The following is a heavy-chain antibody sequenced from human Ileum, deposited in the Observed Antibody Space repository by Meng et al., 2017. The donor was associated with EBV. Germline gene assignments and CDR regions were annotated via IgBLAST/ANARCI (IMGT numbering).Heavy chain of an antibody. V-gene: IGHV4-39*01. J-gene: IGHJ4*02. CDR1: CGSISSSSYY. CDR2: VVYSGTT. Sequence: QPHAQGLVTGLVTPSEPLSPPSPVLCGSISSSSYYWAWIRQPPGEGLEWIGSVVYSGTTYYTSSLKSRVSISVDTSKNQFSLKLSSVTAADTAVYYCARHHHSPTFDYWGQGTLVTVSS. D-gene: IGHD1-14*01. CDR3: ARHHHSPTFDY.